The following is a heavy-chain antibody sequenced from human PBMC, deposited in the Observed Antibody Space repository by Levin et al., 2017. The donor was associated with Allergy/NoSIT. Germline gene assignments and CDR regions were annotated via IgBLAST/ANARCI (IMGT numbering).Heavy chain of an antibody. CDR3: ARGPEV. CDR2: ISTNSAYI. V-gene: IGHV3-21*01. Sequence: GESLKISCSASGFTFNIYTMNWVRQAPGKGLEWISFISTNSAYIFYADSVRGRFTISRDNAKGSLFLQMSSLRADDTAIYYCARGPEVWGQGTPVTVSS. CDR1: GFTFNIYT. J-gene: IGHJ4*02.